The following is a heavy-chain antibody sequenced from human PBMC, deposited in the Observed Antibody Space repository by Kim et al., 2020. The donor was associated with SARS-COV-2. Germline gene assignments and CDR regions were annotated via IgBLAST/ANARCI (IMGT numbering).Heavy chain of an antibody. D-gene: IGHD3-10*01. J-gene: IGHJ4*02. Sequence: VKGRFTISRDNSKNTLYLQMNSLRAEDTAVYYCAKDSGSGSGSYPDSLDYWGQGTLVTVSS. V-gene: IGHV3-30*02. CDR3: AKDSGSGSGSYPDSLDY.